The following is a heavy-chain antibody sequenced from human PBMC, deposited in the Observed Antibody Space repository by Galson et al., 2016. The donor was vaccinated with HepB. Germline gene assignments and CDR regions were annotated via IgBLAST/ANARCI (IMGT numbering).Heavy chain of an antibody. CDR3: ARREYTDYDYVFDH. CDR1: GGSITRSHY. CDR2: IYYSGTT. J-gene: IGHJ4*02. Sequence: ETLSLTCSVSGGSITRSHYWGWFRQPPGKEPEWIGSIYYSGTTFSNPSLTSHVTISIDPSRNQFFLTLNSVSAADTAVYYCARREYTDYDYVFDHWGQGILVIVSS. V-gene: IGHV4-39*01. D-gene: IGHD5-12*01.